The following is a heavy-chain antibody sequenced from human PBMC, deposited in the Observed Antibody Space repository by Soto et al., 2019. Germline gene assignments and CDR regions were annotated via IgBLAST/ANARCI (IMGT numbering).Heavy chain of an antibody. J-gene: IGHJ6*02. Sequence: GASVKVSCKASGYTFTSYDINWVRQATGQGLEWMGWMNPNSGNTGYAQKFQGRVTMTRNTSISTAYMELSSLRSEDTAVYYCARGRRWLRPRGGYGMDVWGQGTTVTVSS. CDR1: GYTFTSYD. CDR3: ARGRRWLRPRGGYGMDV. D-gene: IGHD5-12*01. V-gene: IGHV1-8*01. CDR2: MNPNSGNT.